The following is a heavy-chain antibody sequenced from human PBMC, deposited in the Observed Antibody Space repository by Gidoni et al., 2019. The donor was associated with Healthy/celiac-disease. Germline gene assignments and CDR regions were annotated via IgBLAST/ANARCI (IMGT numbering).Heavy chain of an antibody. CDR3: ARKAYCGGDCPPSWFDP. CDR2: INHSGST. Sequence: QVQLQQWGAGLLKPSETLSLTCAVYAGSFSGYYWSWIRHPPGKGLEWIGEINHSGSTNYNPSLKSRVTISVDTSKNQFSLKLSSVTAADTAVYYCARKAYCGGDCPPSWFDPWGQGTLVTVSS. J-gene: IGHJ5*02. D-gene: IGHD2-21*02. V-gene: IGHV4-34*01. CDR1: AGSFSGYY.